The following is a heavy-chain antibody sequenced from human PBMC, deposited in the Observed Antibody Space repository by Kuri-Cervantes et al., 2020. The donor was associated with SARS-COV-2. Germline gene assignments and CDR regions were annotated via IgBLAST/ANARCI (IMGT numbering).Heavy chain of an antibody. CDR2: IYSGGSST. CDR3: AKDSYEEYFQH. V-gene: IGHV3-23*03. Sequence: GESLKISCAASGLPFSTFAMGWVRQAPGKGLEWVSVIYSGGSSTYYADSVKGRFTISRDNSKNTLYLQMNSLRAEDTAVYYCAKDSYEEYFQHWGQGTLVTVSS. CDR1: GLPFSTFA. J-gene: IGHJ1*01. D-gene: IGHD3-22*01.